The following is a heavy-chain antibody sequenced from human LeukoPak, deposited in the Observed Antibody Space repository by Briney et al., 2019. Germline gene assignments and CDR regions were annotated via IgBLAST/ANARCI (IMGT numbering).Heavy chain of an antibody. J-gene: IGHJ3*02. D-gene: IGHD1-1*01. CDR3: ARADHNYWNAFDI. CDR1: GYTFTNYG. V-gene: IGHV1-18*01. CDR2: ISAYNGDT. Sequence: ASVKVSCKASGYTFTNYGINWARQAPGQGLEWMGWISAYNGDTNYAQKLQCRVTMTTDTSTSTAYMELRSLRSDDTAVYYCARADHNYWNAFDIWGQGTLVTVSS.